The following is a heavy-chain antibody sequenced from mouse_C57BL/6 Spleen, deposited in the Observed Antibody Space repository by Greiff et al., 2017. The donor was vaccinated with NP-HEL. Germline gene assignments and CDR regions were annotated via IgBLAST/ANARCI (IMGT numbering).Heavy chain of an antibody. Sequence: EVQLQQSGPELVKPGASVKISCKASGYTFTDYYMNWVKQSHGKSLEWIGDINPNNGGTSYNQKFKGKATLTVDKSSSTAYMELRSLTSEDSAVYYCARGDYGSSRYWYFDVWGTGTTVTVSS. CDR2: INPNNGGT. D-gene: IGHD1-1*01. CDR3: ARGDYGSSRYWYFDV. CDR1: GYTFTDYY. V-gene: IGHV1-26*01. J-gene: IGHJ1*03.